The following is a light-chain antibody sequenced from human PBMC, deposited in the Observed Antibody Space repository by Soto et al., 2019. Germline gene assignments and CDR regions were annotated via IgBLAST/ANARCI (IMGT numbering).Light chain of an antibody. CDR1: QSLLHSNGYNY. Sequence: DIVLTQSPLSLPVTPGEPASISCRSSQSLLHSNGYNYLDWYLQKPGQSPQLLIYLGSNRASGVPARFSGSVSGTDFTLKISRVEAEDVGVYYCMQALQTPLTFGGGTKVDIK. CDR3: MQALQTPLT. J-gene: IGKJ4*01. V-gene: IGKV2-28*01. CDR2: LGS.